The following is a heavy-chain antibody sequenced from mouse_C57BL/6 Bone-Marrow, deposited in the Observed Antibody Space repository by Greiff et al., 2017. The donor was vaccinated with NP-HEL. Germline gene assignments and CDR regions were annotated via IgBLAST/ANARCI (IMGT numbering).Heavy chain of an antibody. CDR3: TRGGYYGSSFDY. D-gene: IGHD1-1*01. Sequence: LQQSGGGLVQPGGSMKLSCAASGFTFSDAWMDWVRQSPEKGLEWVAEIRNKANNHATYYAESVKGRFTISRDDSKSSVYLQMNSLRAEDTGIYYCTRGGYYGSSFDYWGQGTTLTVSS. CDR2: IRNKANNHAT. J-gene: IGHJ2*01. V-gene: IGHV6-6*01. CDR1: GFTFSDAW.